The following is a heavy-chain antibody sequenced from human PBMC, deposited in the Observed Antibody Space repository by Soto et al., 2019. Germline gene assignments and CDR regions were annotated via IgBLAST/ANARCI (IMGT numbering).Heavy chain of an antibody. Sequence: WGSLNLSCSASGFPFIIDGMSWVRQAPGKGLEWVSLITDNGGSTYYADSVKGRFTISRDNTKNTLFLQMNSLRAEDTAVYYCAKERATTTAFDYWGQGALVTAPQ. CDR2: ITDNGGST. V-gene: IGHV3-23*01. J-gene: IGHJ4*02. CDR1: GFPFIIDG. D-gene: IGHD4-17*01. CDR3: AKERATTTAFDY.